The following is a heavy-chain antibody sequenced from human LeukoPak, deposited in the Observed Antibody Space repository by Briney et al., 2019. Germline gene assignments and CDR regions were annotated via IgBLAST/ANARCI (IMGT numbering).Heavy chain of an antibody. CDR1: GGSISSYY. V-gene: IGHV4-59*01. D-gene: IGHD3-10*01. Sequence: SETLSLTCTVSGGSISSYYWSWIRQPPGKGLEWIGNIHYSGSTNYNPSLQNRVTISVDTSKNQFSLKLSSVTAADTAVYYCAGEGGNFGELDHWGQGTLVIVSS. CDR2: IHYSGST. CDR3: AGEGGNFGELDH. J-gene: IGHJ4*02.